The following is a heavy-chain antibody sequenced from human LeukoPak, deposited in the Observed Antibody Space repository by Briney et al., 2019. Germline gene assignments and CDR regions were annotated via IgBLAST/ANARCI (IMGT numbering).Heavy chain of an antibody. CDR1: GYSISSGYY. Sequence: SETLSLTCTVSGYSISSGYYWGWIRQPPGKGLEWIGSIYHGGSTYYNPSLKSRVTISVDTSKNQFSLKLSSVTAADTAVYYCARESISNDAFDIWGQGTMVTVSS. V-gene: IGHV4-38-2*02. J-gene: IGHJ3*02. CDR2: IYHGGST. D-gene: IGHD4-11*01. CDR3: ARESISNDAFDI.